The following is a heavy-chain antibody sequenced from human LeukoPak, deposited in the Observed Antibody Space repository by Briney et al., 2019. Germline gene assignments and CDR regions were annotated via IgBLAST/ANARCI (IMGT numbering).Heavy chain of an antibody. CDR2: INYMGST. J-gene: IGHJ5*02. CDR1: GDSITTYY. D-gene: IGHD6-13*01. V-gene: IGHV4-59*01. Sequence: SETLSLTCTVSGDSITTYYWIWIRQPPGKGLEWIGYINYMGSTNYNPSLKNRVSISADISKTQFTLRLRSVTAADTAVYFCARGVTAAASSWGQGTLVTVSS. CDR3: ARGVTAAASS.